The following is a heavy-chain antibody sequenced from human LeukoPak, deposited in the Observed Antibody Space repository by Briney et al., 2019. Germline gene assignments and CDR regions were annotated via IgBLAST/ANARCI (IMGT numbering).Heavy chain of an antibody. J-gene: IGHJ4*02. D-gene: IGHD3-22*01. Sequence: ASVKVSCKASGYTFTSYAMHWVRQAPGQRLEWMGWINAGNGNTKYSQKFQGRVTITRDTSASTAYMELSSLRSEDTAVYYCARFRNYDSSGYYYASFDYWGQGTLVTVSS. V-gene: IGHV1-3*01. CDR1: GYTFTSYA. CDR3: ARFRNYDSSGYYYASFDY. CDR2: INAGNGNT.